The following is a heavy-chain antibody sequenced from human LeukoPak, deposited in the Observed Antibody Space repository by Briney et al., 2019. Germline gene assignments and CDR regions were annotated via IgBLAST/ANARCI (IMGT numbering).Heavy chain of an antibody. J-gene: IGHJ3*02. CDR2: IYYSGST. D-gene: IGHD2-15*01. CDR1: GGSISCYY. V-gene: IGHV4-59*01. CDR3: ARSLYCSGGSCYDAFDI. Sequence: SETLSLTCTVSGGSISCYYWSWIRQPPGEGREWIGYIYYSGSTNSNTSLKSRVTISVDTSKNQFSLKLSSVTAADTAVYYCARSLYCSGGSCYDAFDIWGQGTMVTVSS.